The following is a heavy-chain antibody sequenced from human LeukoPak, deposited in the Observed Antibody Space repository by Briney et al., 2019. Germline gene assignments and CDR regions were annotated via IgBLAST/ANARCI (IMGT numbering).Heavy chain of an antibody. V-gene: IGHV3-23*01. Sequence: GGSLRLSCAASGFTFSSYAMSWVRQAPGKGLEWVSAITADGGSTYYAGSVKGRFTISRDNSKNTLFLQLNSLRAEDTALYYCAKDQSFNPAVFDYWGQGTLVTVSS. CDR3: AKDQSFNPAVFDY. CDR1: GFTFSSYA. J-gene: IGHJ4*02. CDR2: ITADGGST.